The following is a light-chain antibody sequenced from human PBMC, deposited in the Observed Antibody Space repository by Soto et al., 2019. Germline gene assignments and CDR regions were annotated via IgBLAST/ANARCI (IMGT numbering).Light chain of an antibody. CDR3: QHYTNWPPWT. CDR2: GAS. V-gene: IGKV3-15*01. Sequence: EVVMTQTPATLSVSPGERATLSCRASQSVSTNLAWYQQIPGQAPRLLIYGASTRATGIPARFSGSGSGTEFTLTISSLQSEDFAVYYCQHYTNWPPWTFGQGTKLAFK. CDR1: QSVSTN. J-gene: IGKJ1*01.